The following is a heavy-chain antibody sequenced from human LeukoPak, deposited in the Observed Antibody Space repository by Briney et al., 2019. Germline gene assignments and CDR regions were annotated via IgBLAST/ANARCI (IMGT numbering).Heavy chain of an antibody. CDR1: GGSFSGYC. D-gene: IGHD3-22*01. CDR3: ARGRVTMIVVVKPGPLDY. Sequence: SETLSLTCAVYGGSFSGYCWSWIRQPPGKGLEWIGEINHSGSTNYNPSLKSRVTISVDTSKNQFSLKLSSVTAADTAVYYCARGRVTMIVVVKPGPLDYWGQGTLVTVSS. CDR2: INHSGST. J-gene: IGHJ4*02. V-gene: IGHV4-34*01.